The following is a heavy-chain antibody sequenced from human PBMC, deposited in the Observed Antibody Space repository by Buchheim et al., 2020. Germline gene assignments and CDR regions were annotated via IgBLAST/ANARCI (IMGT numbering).Heavy chain of an antibody. CDR2: IYPGFSEA. J-gene: IGHJ2*01. CDR1: EYRFSSFW. CDR3: ARVVVISHHTPTGPNWYFDL. D-gene: IGHD2-21*01. V-gene: IGHV5-51*01. Sequence: EVQLVQSGAEMKKPGEFLRLSCQAFEYRFSSFWMAWVRQVSGKGLEWMGTIYPGFSEARYSSSFQGQVAISADKSTSTGYLEFTSLKASDTAIYYCARVVVISHHTPTGPNWYFDLWGRGT.